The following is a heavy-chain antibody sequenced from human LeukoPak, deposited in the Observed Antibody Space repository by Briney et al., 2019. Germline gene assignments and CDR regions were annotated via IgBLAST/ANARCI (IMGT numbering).Heavy chain of an antibody. CDR3: ARRDYDSSVFDP. CDR1: GGSISSYY. D-gene: IGHD3-22*01. V-gene: IGHV4-59*08. Sequence: PSETLSLTCTVSGGSISSYYWSWIRQPPGKGLEWIGYIYYSGSTNYNPSLKSRVTISVDTSKNQFSLKLSSVTAADTPVYYCARRDYDSSVFDPWGQGTLVTVSS. J-gene: IGHJ5*02. CDR2: IYYSGST.